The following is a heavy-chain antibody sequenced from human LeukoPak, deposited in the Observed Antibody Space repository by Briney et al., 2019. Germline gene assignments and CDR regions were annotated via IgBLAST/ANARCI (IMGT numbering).Heavy chain of an antibody. CDR3: AKAAQSLPYYYDSSGYYSNAFDI. D-gene: IGHD3-22*01. CDR1: GFTFSSYG. J-gene: IGHJ3*02. V-gene: IGHV3-30*18. CDR2: ISYDGSNK. Sequence: GGSLRLSCAASGFTFSSYGMHWVRQAPGKGLEWVAVISYDGSNKYYADSVKGRFTISRDNSKNTLYLQMNSLSAEDTAVYYCAKAAQSLPYYYDSSGYYSNAFDIWGQGTMVTVSS.